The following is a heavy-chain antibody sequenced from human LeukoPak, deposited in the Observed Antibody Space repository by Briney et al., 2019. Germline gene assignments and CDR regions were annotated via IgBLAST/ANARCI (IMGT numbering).Heavy chain of an antibody. CDR1: GYTFTSHG. Sequence: ASVKVSCKASGYTFTSHGISWVRQAPGQGLEWMGWISTYNGNTNYAQKLQGRVSMTTDTSTSTAYMDLRSLRSDDTAVYYCARESGGYYGGAFDYWGQGTLVTVSS. CDR3: ARESGGYYGGAFDY. V-gene: IGHV1-18*01. J-gene: IGHJ4*02. CDR2: ISTYNGNT. D-gene: IGHD3-22*01.